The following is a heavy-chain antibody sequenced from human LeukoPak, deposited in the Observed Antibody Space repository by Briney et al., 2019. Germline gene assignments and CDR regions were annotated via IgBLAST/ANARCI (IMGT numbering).Heavy chain of an antibody. J-gene: IGHJ4*02. CDR1: QFGFSSYW. Sequence: GGSLRLSCAASQFGFSSYWMSWVRQAPGKGLEWVANIKRDGSEKYYVDSVKGRFTISRDNAKNSLYLQMNSLRTEDTAVYYYARRSGPIDYWGQGTLVTVSS. CDR2: IKRDGSEK. D-gene: IGHD2-8*02. CDR3: ARRSGPIDY. V-gene: IGHV3-7*05.